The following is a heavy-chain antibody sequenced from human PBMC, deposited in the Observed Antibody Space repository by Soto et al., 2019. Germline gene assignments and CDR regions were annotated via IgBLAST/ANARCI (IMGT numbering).Heavy chain of an antibody. CDR2: IIPIFGTA. CDR3: ARDGNYIFDY. D-gene: IGHD1-7*01. CDR1: GGTLSSYA. J-gene: IGHJ4*02. V-gene: IGHV1-69*13. Sequence: GASVKVSCKASGGTLSSYAISWVRQAPGQGLEWMGGIIPIFGTANYAQKFQGRVTITADESTSTAYMELSSLRSEDTAVYYCARDGNYIFDYWGQGTLVTVSS.